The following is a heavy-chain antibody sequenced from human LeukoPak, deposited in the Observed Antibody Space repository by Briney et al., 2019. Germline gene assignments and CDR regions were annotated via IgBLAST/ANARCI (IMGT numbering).Heavy chain of an antibody. V-gene: IGHV4-34*01. Sequence: SETLSLTCAVYGGSFSGYYWSWIRQPPGKGLEWIGKINHSGSTNYNPSLKSRVTISVDTSKNQFSLKLSSVTAADTAVYYCARGLRGYSYGTARYMDVWGKGTTVTVSS. CDR2: INHSGST. CDR1: GGSFSGYY. D-gene: IGHD5-18*01. J-gene: IGHJ6*03. CDR3: ARGLRGYSYGTARYMDV.